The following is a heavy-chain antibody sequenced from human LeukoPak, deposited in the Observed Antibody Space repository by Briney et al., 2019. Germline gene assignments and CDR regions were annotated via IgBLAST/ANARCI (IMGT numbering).Heavy chain of an antibody. J-gene: IGHJ6*02. CDR2: IYPCDSDT. V-gene: IGHV5-51*01. CDR3: ARLLGADIAMVIRYYYGMDV. Sequence: GVSLKISCKGSGYSLTSYWIGWVRQMPGKGLEWMGIIYPCDSDTRYSPSFQGQVTISADKSISTAYLQWSSLKASDTAMYYCARLLGADIAMVIRYYYGMDVWGQGTTVTVSS. CDR1: GYSLTSYW. D-gene: IGHD5-18*01.